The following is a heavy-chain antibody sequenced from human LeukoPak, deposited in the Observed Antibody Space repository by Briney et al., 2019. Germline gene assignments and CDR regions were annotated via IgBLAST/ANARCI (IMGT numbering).Heavy chain of an antibody. CDR1: GYTFTGYY. V-gene: IGHV1-2*02. Sequence: ASVKVSCKASGYTFTGYYMHWVRQAPGQGLEWMGWINPNSGGTNYAQKFQGRVTMTRDTSISTAYMELSRLRSDDTAVYYCARRHYDSSGFYYFDYWGQGTLVTVSS. J-gene: IGHJ4*02. CDR2: INPNSGGT. CDR3: ARRHYDSSGFYYFDY. D-gene: IGHD3-22*01.